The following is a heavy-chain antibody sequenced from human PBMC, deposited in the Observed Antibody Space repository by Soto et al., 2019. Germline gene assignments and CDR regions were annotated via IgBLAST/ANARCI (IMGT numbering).Heavy chain of an antibody. J-gene: IGHJ4*02. CDR2: IYYSGST. Sequence: SETLSLTCTVSGGSISSYYWSWIRQPPGKGLEWIGYIYYSGSTYYNPSLKSRVTISVDTSKNQFSLKLSSVTAADTAVYYCARARGARYFDYWGQGALVTVSS. V-gene: IGHV4-30-4*08. D-gene: IGHD2-15*01. CDR1: GGSISSYY. CDR3: ARARGARYFDY.